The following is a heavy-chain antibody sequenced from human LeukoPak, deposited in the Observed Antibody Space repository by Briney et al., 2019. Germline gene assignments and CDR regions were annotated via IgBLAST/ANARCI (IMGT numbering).Heavy chain of an antibody. CDR2: ISGSGGSI. CDR1: GFTLSSYS. CDR3: ARVINGSNSSTKLFDY. V-gene: IGHV3-21*01. Sequence: GGSLRLSCAVSGFTLSSYSMNWVRQAPGKGLERVSSISGSGGSIYYADSMKGRFTISRDNAKNSLYLQMNSLRAEDTAMYYCARVINGSNSSTKLFDYWGQGTLVTVSS. D-gene: IGHD4-23*01. J-gene: IGHJ4*02.